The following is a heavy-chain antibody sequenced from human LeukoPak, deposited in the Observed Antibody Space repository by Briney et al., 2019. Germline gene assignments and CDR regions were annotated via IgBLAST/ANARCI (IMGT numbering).Heavy chain of an antibody. V-gene: IGHV3-30*03. CDR1: GFTFSSYG. J-gene: IGHJ4*02. CDR2: ISYDGSNK. Sequence: GSLRLSCAASGFTFSSYGMHWVRQAPGKGLEWVAVISYDGSNKYYADSVKGRFTISRDNSKNTLYLQMNSLRAEDTAVYYCARDNIMDIVVVPAAPPVYWGQGTLVTVSS. D-gene: IGHD2-2*03. CDR3: ARDNIMDIVVVPAAPPVY.